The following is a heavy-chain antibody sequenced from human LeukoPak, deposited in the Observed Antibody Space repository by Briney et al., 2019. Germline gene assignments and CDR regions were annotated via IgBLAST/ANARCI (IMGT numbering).Heavy chain of an antibody. CDR1: GGSFSGYY. V-gene: IGHV4-34*01. CDR2: INHSGST. Sequence: PSETLSLTCAVYGGSFSGYYWSWIRQPPGKGLEWIGEINHSGSTNYNPSLKSRVTISVDTSKNQFSLKLSSVTAADTAVYYCARTTWPTNRFDPWGQGTLVTVSS. CDR3: ARTTWPTNRFDP. D-gene: IGHD2/OR15-2a*01. J-gene: IGHJ5*02.